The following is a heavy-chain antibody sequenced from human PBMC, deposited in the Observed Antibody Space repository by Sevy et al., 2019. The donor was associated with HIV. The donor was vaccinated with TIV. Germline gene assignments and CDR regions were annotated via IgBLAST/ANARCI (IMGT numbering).Heavy chain of an antibody. J-gene: IGHJ4*02. CDR3: AREGCTVPHDY. CDR1: GFTFSIYT. CDR2: FCFGGSTI. Sequence: GESLKISCAASGFTFSIYTMSWVRQAPGKGLEWVSTFCFGGSTIHYAGSVKGRFTISRDNSKNTLYLQMNSLRADDTAVYYCAREGCTVPHDYWGRGTLVTVSS. D-gene: IGHD2-8*02. V-gene: IGHV3-23*01.